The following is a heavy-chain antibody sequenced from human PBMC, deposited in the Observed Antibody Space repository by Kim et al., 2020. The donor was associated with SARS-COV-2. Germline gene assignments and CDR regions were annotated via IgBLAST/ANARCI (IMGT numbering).Heavy chain of an antibody. D-gene: IGHD2-2*01. J-gene: IGHJ4*01. V-gene: IGHV3-11*01. CDR2: INSGGSST. CDR1: GFSFSGYY. CDR3: GGVQRTRGHRRLCTDY. Sequence: GGSLRLSCAASGFSFSGYYMTWVRQAPGKGLEWVSYINSGGSSTYYADSVNSRFTTSRDSAKTSVPLQKNLLTAEDTAVYYCGGVQRTRGHRRLCTDY.